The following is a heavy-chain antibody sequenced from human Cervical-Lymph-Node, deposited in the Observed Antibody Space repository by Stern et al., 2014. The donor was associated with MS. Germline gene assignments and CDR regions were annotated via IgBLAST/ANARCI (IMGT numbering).Heavy chain of an antibody. V-gene: IGHV5-51*03. CDR1: GYIFTSYW. Sequence: EVQLVESGAEVKKPGESLKISCKGSGYIFTSYWIGWVRQMPGKGREWMGIIYPGDSETTYSPSFQGQVTFSADKSISTAYLQWSSLKASDTAMYYCARASVFDIWGQGTMVTVSS. CDR3: ARASVFDI. CDR2: IYPGDSET. J-gene: IGHJ3*02.